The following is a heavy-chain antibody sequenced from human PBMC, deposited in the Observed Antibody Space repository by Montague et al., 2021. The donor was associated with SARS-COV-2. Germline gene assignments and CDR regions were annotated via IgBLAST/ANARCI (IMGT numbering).Heavy chain of an antibody. CDR3: ARGVVAAPDTGVY. CDR2: IDPSDSNT. V-gene: IGHV5-10-1*01. Sequence: QSGAEVKRPGESLRISCKGSGYSFTTYWINWVRQMPGKGLEWMGXIDPSDSNTNYSPSFQGRVTISVDTSKNQFSLKLISVTAADTALYYCARGVVAAPDTGVYWGQGTLVTVSS. D-gene: IGHD6-13*01. J-gene: IGHJ4*02. CDR1: GYSFTTYW.